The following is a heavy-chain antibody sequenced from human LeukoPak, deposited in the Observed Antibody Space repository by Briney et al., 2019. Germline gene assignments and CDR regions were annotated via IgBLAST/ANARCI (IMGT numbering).Heavy chain of an antibody. V-gene: IGHV4-4*07. D-gene: IGHD2-2*01. CDR1: GDSISSYY. Sequence: SETLSLTCTVSGDSISSYYWNWIRQPAGKGLEWIGRFYTSGTTDYNPSLKSRVTMSVDTSKNQFSLKLSSVTAADTAVYYCARDCSSTSCYGAFDIWGQGTMVTVSS. CDR2: FYTSGTT. CDR3: ARDCSSTSCYGAFDI. J-gene: IGHJ3*02.